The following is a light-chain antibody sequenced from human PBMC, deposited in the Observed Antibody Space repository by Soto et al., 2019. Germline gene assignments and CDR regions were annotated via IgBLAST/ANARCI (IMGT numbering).Light chain of an antibody. J-gene: IGKJ5*01. CDR1: QSVTSN. CDR3: QQYKSWPPIT. CDR2: GAS. Sequence: EIVLTQSPGTLSLSPGQRATLSCRASQSVTSNYLAWYQQKPGQAPRLLLYGASTRATGTPTRFSGSGSGTEFTLTISSLQSEDFAIYYCQQYKSWPPITFGQGTRLEIK. V-gene: IGKV3-15*01.